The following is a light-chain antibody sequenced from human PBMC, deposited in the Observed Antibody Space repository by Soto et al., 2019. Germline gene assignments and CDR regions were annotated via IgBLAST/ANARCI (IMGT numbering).Light chain of an antibody. CDR3: QSYDSSLSASVV. J-gene: IGLJ2*01. V-gene: IGLV1-40*01. Sequence: QSVLTQPPSVSGAPGQRVTISCTGSSSNIGAGYDVHWYQQLPGTAPKLLIYGNSNRPSGVPDQFSGSKSGTSASLAITGLQAEDEADYYCQSYDSSLSASVVFGGGTKLTVL. CDR2: GNS. CDR1: SSNIGAGYD.